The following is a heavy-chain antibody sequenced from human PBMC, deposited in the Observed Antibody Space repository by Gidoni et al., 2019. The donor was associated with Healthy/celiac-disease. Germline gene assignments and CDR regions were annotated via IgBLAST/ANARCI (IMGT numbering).Heavy chain of an antibody. CDR3: AREARGGYQRYYYYGMDV. Sequence: QVQLVESGGGVVQPGRSLRLSCAASGFTFSSYGMHWVRQAPGKGLEWVAVIWYDGSNKYYADSVKGRFTISRDNSKNTLYLQMNSLRAEDTAVYYCAREARGGYQRYYYYGMDVWGQGTTVTVSS. CDR1: GFTFSSYG. V-gene: IGHV3-33*01. J-gene: IGHJ6*02. CDR2: IWYDGSNK. D-gene: IGHD3-16*02.